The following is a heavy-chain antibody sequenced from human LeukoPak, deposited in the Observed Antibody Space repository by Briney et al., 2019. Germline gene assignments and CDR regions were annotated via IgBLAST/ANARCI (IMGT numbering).Heavy chain of an antibody. CDR3: AKLVSYSYGFYYFDY. V-gene: IGHV3-23*01. CDR2: ISGSGGST. D-gene: IGHD5-18*01. J-gene: IGHJ4*02. Sequence: GGSLRLSCAASGFSFGSYWMSWVRQAPGKGLEWVSAISGSGGSTYNADSVKGRFTISRDNSKNTLYLQMNSLRAEDTAVYYCAKLVSYSYGFYYFDYWGQGTLVTVSS. CDR1: GFSFGSYW.